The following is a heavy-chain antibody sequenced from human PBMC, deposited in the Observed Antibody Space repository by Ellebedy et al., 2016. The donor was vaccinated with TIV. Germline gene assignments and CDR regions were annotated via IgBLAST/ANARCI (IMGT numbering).Heavy chain of an antibody. Sequence: SGPTLVXPTETLTLTCTFSGFSLSTSGVGVGWIRQPPGKALEWLALIYWNDDKRYSPSLKSRLTITKDTSKNQVVLTMTNMDPVDTATYYCAHRPRIAARPGWFDPWGQGTLVTVSS. CDR1: GFSLSTSGVG. CDR2: IYWNDDK. D-gene: IGHD6-6*01. V-gene: IGHV2-5*01. CDR3: AHRPRIAARPGWFDP. J-gene: IGHJ5*02.